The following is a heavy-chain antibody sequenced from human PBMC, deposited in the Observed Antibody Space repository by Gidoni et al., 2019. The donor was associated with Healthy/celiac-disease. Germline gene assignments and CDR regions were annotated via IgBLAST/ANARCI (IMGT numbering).Heavy chain of an antibody. CDR3: ARDLDTAMVTLDYFDY. V-gene: IGHV3-48*01. D-gene: IGHD5-18*01. CDR2: ISSSSSTI. CDR1: GFRFSSSS. Sequence: EVQLVESGGGLVQPGGSLRLSSAASGFRFSSSSMNWVRQAPGKGLEWVSYISSSSSTIYYADSVKGRFTISRDNAKNSLYLQMNSLGAEDTAVYYCARDLDTAMVTLDYFDYWGQGTLVTVSS. J-gene: IGHJ4*02.